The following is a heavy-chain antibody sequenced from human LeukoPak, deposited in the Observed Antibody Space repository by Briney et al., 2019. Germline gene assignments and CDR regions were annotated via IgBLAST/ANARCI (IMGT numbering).Heavy chain of an antibody. CDR2: INSDGSST. Sequence: GGSLRLSCAASGFTFSSYWMHWVRQAPGKGVGWVSRINSDGSSTSYADSVKGRFTISRDNSKNTLYLQMNSLRAEDTAVYYCAKEYGDYWRIVYYYYYYMDVWGKGTTVTISS. V-gene: IGHV3-74*01. D-gene: IGHD4-17*01. CDR1: GFTFSSYW. CDR3: AKEYGDYWRIVYYYYYYMDV. J-gene: IGHJ6*03.